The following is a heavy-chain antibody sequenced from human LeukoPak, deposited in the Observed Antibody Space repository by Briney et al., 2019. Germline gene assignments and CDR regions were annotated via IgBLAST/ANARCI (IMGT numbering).Heavy chain of an antibody. CDR3: ARDKAKNYYYYGMDV. J-gene: IGHJ6*02. V-gene: IGHV3-11*04. Sequence: PGGSLRLSCAASGFTFSDYYMSWIRQAPGKGLEWVSYISSSGSTIYYADSVKGRFTISRDNAKNSLYLQMNSLRAEDTAVYYCARDKAKNYYYYGMDVWGQGTTVTVSS. CDR2: ISSSGSTI. CDR1: GFTFSDYY.